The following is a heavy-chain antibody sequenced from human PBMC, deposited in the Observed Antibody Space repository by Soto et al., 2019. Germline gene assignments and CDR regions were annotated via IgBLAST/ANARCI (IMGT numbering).Heavy chain of an antibody. J-gene: IGHJ5*02. CDR3: ARGFHDYSNYGFDP. V-gene: IGHV1-69*02. Sequence: GASGKVSCKASGGTFSSYTISWVRQAPGQGLEWMGRIIPILGIANYAQKFQGRVTITADKSTSTAYMELSSLRSEDTAVYYCARGFHDYSNYGFDPWGQGTLVTVSS. CDR1: GGTFSSYT. D-gene: IGHD4-4*01. CDR2: IIPILGIA.